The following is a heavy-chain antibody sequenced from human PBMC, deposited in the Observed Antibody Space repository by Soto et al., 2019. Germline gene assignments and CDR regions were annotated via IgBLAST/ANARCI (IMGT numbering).Heavy chain of an antibody. CDR3: ARDFTGWPPDGVDS. J-gene: IGHJ4*02. CDR1: GYTFTSYA. Sequence: QVQLVQSGVEVKKPGASVKVSCKASGYTFTSYAISWVRQAPGQGLEWMGWISAYNGNTNYVQNLRGRVTMTTDASTSTAYMELRSLRYDDTAMYYCARDFTGWPPDGVDSWGQGTQVTVSS. D-gene: IGHD3-16*01. V-gene: IGHV1-18*01. CDR2: ISAYNGNT.